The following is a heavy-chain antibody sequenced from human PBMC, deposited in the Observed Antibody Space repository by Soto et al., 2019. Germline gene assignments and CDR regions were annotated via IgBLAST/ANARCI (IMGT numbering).Heavy chain of an antibody. D-gene: IGHD6-19*01. J-gene: IGHJ4*02. CDR1: GFTFSSDL. Sequence: GGSLRLSCAASGFTFSSDLMHWVRQAPGKGLVWVSRINTDGSGTTYADSVKGRFTISRDNAKNSLYLQMNNLGVEDTALYYCSGGSGWLQTDWGQGTLVTVSS. CDR3: SGGSGWLQTD. V-gene: IGHV3-74*01. CDR2: INTDGSGT.